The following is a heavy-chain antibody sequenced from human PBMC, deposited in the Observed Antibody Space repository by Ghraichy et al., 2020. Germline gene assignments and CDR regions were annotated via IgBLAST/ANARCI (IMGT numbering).Heavy chain of an antibody. CDR2: SYTRGST. CDR3: ARTEGGYCSGGSCYPYNWFDP. Sequence: RRPAGRGREWMGRSYTRGSTNYNPSLKSRVTMSVDTSKDQFSLKLSSVTAADTAMYYCARTEGGYCSGGSCYPYNWFDPWGQGTLVTVSS. J-gene: IGHJ5*02. V-gene: IGHV4-59*10. D-gene: IGHD2-15*01.